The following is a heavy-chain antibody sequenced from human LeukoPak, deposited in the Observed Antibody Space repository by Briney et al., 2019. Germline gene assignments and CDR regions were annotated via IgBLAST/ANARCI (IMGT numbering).Heavy chain of an antibody. CDR1: GFTFSSHG. CDR2: ILYDGSNE. CDR3: AKDGTGGYYYLDY. J-gene: IGHJ4*02. D-gene: IGHD3-22*01. Sequence: GGSLRLSCAASGFTFSSHGMHWVRQAPGMGLEWVALILYDGSNEYYADSVQGRFTISRDSSRNTLYLQMNSLSAEDTAVYYCAKDGTGGYYYLDYWGQGTLVTVSS. V-gene: IGHV3-30*18.